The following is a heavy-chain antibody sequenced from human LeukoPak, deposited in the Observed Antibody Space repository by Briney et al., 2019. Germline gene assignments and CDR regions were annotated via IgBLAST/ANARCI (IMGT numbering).Heavy chain of an antibody. D-gene: IGHD3-22*01. CDR3: ARDWGQYYYDSSGYSNAFDI. Sequence: ASVKVSCKASGYTFTGYYMHWVRQAPGQGLEWMGWINPNSGGTNYAQKFQGWVTMTRDTSISTAYMELSRLRSDDTAVYYCARDWGQYYYDSSGYSNAFDIWGQGTMVTVSS. V-gene: IGHV1-2*04. CDR2: INPNSGGT. CDR1: GYTFTGYY. J-gene: IGHJ3*02.